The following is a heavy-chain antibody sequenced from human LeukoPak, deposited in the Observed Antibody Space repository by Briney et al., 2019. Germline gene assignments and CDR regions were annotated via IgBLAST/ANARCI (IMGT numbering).Heavy chain of an antibody. J-gene: IGHJ4*02. Sequence: GGSLRLSCAASGFTFSTYWMHWVRQAPGKGLVWVSRINSDGSSTSYADSVKGRFTISRDNAKNTLYLQMNSLRAEDTAVYYCARVYYDGPLDYWGQGTLVTVSS. CDR1: GFTFSTYW. D-gene: IGHD3-22*01. CDR3: ARVYYDGPLDY. V-gene: IGHV3-74*01. CDR2: INSDGSST.